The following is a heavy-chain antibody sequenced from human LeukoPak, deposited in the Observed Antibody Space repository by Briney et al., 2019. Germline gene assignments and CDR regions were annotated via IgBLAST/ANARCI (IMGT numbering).Heavy chain of an antibody. CDR3: ARDSSGSHYDY. Sequence: SQTLSLTCTVSGDSISSYYWSWIRQPAGKGLEWIGRIYTSGSTNYNPSLKSRVTMSVDTSKNQFSLKVSSVTAADTAVYYCARDSSGSHYDYWGQGTLVTVSS. J-gene: IGHJ4*02. D-gene: IGHD3-22*01. CDR1: GDSISSYY. CDR2: IYTSGST. V-gene: IGHV4-4*07.